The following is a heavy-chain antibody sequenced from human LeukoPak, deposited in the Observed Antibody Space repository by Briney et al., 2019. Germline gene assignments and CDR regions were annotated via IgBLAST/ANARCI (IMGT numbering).Heavy chain of an antibody. Sequence: PGGSLRLSCAASGFTFSSYWMHWVRQAPGKGLMWVSRINSDGSSTSYADSVKGRFTISRDNAKNTLHLQMNSLRAVDTAVCYCARALGDTAMVFFDYWGQGTLVTVSS. CDR1: GFTFSSYW. V-gene: IGHV3-74*01. D-gene: IGHD5-18*01. CDR3: ARALGDTAMVFFDY. CDR2: INSDGSST. J-gene: IGHJ4*02.